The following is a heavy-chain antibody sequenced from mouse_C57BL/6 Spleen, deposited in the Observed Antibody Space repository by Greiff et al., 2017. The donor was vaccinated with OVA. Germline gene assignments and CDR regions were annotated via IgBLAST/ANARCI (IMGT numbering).Heavy chain of an antibody. CDR2: IDPSDSYT. V-gene: IGHV1-59*01. Sequence: QVQLQQPGAELVRPGTSVKLSCKASGYTFTSYWMHWVKQRPGQGLEWIGVIDPSDSYTNYNQKFKGKATLTVDTSSSTAYMQLSSLTSEDSAVYYCARSYGSSYEYFDVWGTGTTVTVSS. CDR1: GYTFTSYW. D-gene: IGHD1-1*01. CDR3: ARSYGSSYEYFDV. J-gene: IGHJ1*03.